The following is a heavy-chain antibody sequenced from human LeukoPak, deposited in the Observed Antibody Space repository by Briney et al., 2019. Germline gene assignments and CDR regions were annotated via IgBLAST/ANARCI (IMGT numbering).Heavy chain of an antibody. CDR3: AKVGWYGDLEH. D-gene: IGHD3-10*01. CDR2: MSGRGVSI. V-gene: IGHV3-23*01. CDR1: GFTFGTYG. Sequence: GGSLRLSCEGSGFTFGTYGMSWVRHAPGRGLEWVATMSGRGVSIYYAESVKDRFTISRDNTENTVSLHMNSLRAEDTALYHCAKVGWYGDLEHWGQGTQVAVSS. J-gene: IGHJ1*01.